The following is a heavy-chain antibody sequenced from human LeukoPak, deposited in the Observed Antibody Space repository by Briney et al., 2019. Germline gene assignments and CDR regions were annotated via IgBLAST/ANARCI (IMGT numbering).Heavy chain of an antibody. J-gene: IGHJ4*02. CDR3: AALSGDYGAYFFDS. D-gene: IGHD4-17*01. V-gene: IGHV1-24*01. Sequence: ASVKVSCIVSGYTLTELSIHWVRQAPGKGLEWVGGFDPDHGETIYAQMFQGRVTMTEDTSSDTAYMELTSLRSEDTAVYYCAALSGDYGAYFFDSWGQGTLVTVSS. CDR2: FDPDHGET. CDR1: GYTLTELS.